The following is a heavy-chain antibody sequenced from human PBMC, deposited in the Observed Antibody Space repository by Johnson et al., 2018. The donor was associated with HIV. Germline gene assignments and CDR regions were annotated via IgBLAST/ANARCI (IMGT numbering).Heavy chain of an antibody. V-gene: IGHV3-66*01. CDR3: AKDNGIAGTSGDAFDI. J-gene: IGHJ3*02. CDR2: MYSGGST. Sequence: VQLVESGGGLVQPGGSLRLSCVASGFTVSGNYMSWVRQAPGKGLEWVSVMYSGGSTYYADSVKGRFTISRDNSKNSLYLQVKSLRAEDTALYLCAKDNGIAGTSGDAFDIWGQGTMVTVSS. D-gene: IGHD6-13*01. CDR1: GFTVSGNY.